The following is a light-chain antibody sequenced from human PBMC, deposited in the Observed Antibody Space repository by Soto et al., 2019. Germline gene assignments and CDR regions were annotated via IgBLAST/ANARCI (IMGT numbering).Light chain of an antibody. J-gene: IGKJ2*03. Sequence: EVVLTQSPGTLSLSPGERATLSCRASQSVINYLGWYQQKPGQAPRLLIHGVSSRATGIPDRFSGSGSGTDFTLTISRLEPEDFAVYYCHQYGSSHSFGQGTKLEIK. V-gene: IGKV3-20*01. CDR1: QSVINY. CDR2: GVS. CDR3: HQYGSSHS.